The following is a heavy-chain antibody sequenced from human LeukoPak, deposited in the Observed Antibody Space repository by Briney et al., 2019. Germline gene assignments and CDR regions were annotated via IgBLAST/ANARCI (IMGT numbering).Heavy chain of an antibody. V-gene: IGHV4-31*11. CDR3: ARLTPLYGLDY. J-gene: IGHJ4*02. CDR1: GASINSGAYS. Sequence: PSQTLSLTCAVSGASINSGAYSWTWIRQRPGEGLEFIGNISYTGNTYINPSLKSRVAFSVDTSKSHFSLRLTSGTAADTAFYYCARLTPLYGLDYWGQGILVTVSS. CDR2: ISYTGNT. D-gene: IGHD2-2*02.